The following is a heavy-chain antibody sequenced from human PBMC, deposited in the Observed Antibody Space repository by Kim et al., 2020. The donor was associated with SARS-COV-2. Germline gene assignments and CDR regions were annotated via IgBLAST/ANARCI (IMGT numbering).Heavy chain of an antibody. CDR2: IYYSGST. V-gene: IGHV4-59*01. CDR1: GGSISSYY. J-gene: IGHJ4*02. Sequence: SETLSLTCTVSGGSISSYYWSWIRQPPGKGLEWIGYIYYSGSTNYNPSLKSRVTISVDTSKNQFSLKLSSVTAADTAVYYCARGPHSSGWTRGYFDYWGQGTLVTVSS. CDR3: ARGPHSSGWTRGYFDY. D-gene: IGHD6-19*01.